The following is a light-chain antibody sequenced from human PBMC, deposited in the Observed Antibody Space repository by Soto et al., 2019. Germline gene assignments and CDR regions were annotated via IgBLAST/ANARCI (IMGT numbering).Light chain of an antibody. CDR2: AAS. V-gene: IGKV1-5*01. J-gene: IGKJ5*01. CDR1: QSISNW. CDR3: QQYNTYST. Sequence: DIQMTQSPSTLPASVGDRVTITCRASQSISNWLAWYQQKPGKAPKLLIYAASSLKSGVPARFSGSGSGTEFTLTISSLQPDDFATYYCQQYNTYSTFGQGTRLEIK.